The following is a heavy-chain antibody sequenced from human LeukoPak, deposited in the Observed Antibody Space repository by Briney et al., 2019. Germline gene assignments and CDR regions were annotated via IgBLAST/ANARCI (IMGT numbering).Heavy chain of an antibody. Sequence: SDPLSLLCAVYGGSLSGYYWSWIRQPPGKGREWIGEINSRGGINYNPSLTSRVTISVDTSKSKFSLKLRSVTAADTAVYYCARGPSTMVRGVIPNWFDPWGQGTLVTVSS. J-gene: IGHJ5*02. V-gene: IGHV4-34*01. D-gene: IGHD3-10*01. CDR1: GGSLSGYY. CDR3: ARGPSTMVRGVIPNWFDP. CDR2: INSRGGI.